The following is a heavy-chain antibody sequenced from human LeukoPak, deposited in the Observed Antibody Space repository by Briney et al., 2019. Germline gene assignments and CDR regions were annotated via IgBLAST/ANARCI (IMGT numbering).Heavy chain of an antibody. Sequence: KPSETLSLTCTVSGGSISSYYWSWIRQAPGKGLEWIGYIYSSGGTNYNPSLKSRVTISVDTSKNQFSPKLSSVTAGDTAFYYCARVPYGGSASLFDYWGQGTLVTVSS. V-gene: IGHV4-59*01. D-gene: IGHD6-6*01. J-gene: IGHJ4*02. CDR3: ARVPYGGSASLFDY. CDR2: IYSSGGT. CDR1: GGSISSYY.